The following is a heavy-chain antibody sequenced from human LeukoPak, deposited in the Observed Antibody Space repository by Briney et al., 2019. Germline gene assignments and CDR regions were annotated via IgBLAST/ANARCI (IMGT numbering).Heavy chain of an antibody. V-gene: IGHV4-34*01. CDR1: SGFFSGYY. CDR2: INHSGST. J-gene: IGHJ4*02. Sequence: SETLSLTCAVYSGFFSGYYWSWIRQPPGKGLEWIGEINHSGSTNYNPSLKSRVTISVDTSKNQFSLKLSSVTAADTAVYYCARVVPAVNAIGDWGQGTLVTVSS. CDR3: ARVVPAVNAIGD. D-gene: IGHD2-2*01.